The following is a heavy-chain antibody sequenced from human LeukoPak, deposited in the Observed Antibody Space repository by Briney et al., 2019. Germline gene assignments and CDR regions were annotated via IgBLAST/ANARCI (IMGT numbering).Heavy chain of an antibody. Sequence: GGSLRLSCAASGFTFSRYSMNWVRQAPGKGLEWVSSISSSSSFIYYADSVKGRFTISRDNAKNSLYLQMNSLRAEDTAVYYCARDPPLGSCSTISCPHLDYWGPRTLVTVSS. CDR3: ARDPPLGSCSTISCPHLDY. CDR1: GFTFSRYS. J-gene: IGHJ4*02. V-gene: IGHV3-21*01. CDR2: ISSSSSFI. D-gene: IGHD2-2*01.